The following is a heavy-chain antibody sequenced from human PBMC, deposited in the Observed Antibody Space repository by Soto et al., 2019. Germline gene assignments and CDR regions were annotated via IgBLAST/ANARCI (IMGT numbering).Heavy chain of an antibody. V-gene: IGHV1-2*04. CDR1: GYTFTGYY. J-gene: IGHJ6*02. D-gene: IGHD2-2*02. CDR2: INPNSGGT. CDR3: ARGGNCSSTSCYRPYYYGMDV. Sequence: ASVKVSCKASGYTFTGYYMHWVRQAPGQGLEWVGWINPNSGGTNYAQKFQGWVTMTRDTSISTAYMELSRLRSDDTAVYYCARGGNCSSTSCYRPYYYGMDVWGQGTTVTVSS.